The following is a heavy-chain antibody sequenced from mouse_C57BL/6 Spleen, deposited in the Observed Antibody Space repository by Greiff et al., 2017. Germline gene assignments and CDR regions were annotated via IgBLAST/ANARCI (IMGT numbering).Heavy chain of an antibody. J-gene: IGHJ2*01. V-gene: IGHV1-82*01. Sequence: QVQLKQSGPELVKPGASVKISCKASGYAFSSSWMNWVKQRPGKGLEWIGRIYPGDGDTNYNGNFKGKATLTADKSSSTAYMQLSSLTSEDSAVYFCERITTVVVDYWGQGTTLTVSS. CDR2: IYPGDGDT. CDR1: GYAFSSSW. CDR3: ERITTVVVDY. D-gene: IGHD1-1*01.